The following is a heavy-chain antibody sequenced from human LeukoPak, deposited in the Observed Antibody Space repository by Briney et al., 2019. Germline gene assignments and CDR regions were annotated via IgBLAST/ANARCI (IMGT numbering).Heavy chain of an antibody. J-gene: IGHJ5*02. Sequence: GGSLRLSCAASGFTFSSYWMSWVRQAPGKGLEWVANIKQDGSEKYYVDSMKGRFTISRDNAKNSLYLQMNSLRAEDTAVYYCARGAAAGTGPSWFDPWGQGTLVTVSS. CDR2: IKQDGSEK. V-gene: IGHV3-7*01. D-gene: IGHD6-13*01. CDR1: GFTFSSYW. CDR3: ARGAAAGTGPSWFDP.